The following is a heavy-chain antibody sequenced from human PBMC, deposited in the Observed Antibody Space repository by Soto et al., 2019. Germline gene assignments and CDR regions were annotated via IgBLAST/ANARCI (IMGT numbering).Heavy chain of an antibody. D-gene: IGHD3-10*01. V-gene: IGHV1-69*18. J-gene: IGHJ4*02. CDR1: GDTFSGYP. Sequence: QVQLVQSGAELKKPGSSVKVSCKASGDTFSGYPINWVRQAPGEGLAWMGRIIPVFGTTNDAQRFEGRVTFTADESTNTAYRELRGLLSEDTAVYYCARDGGFGELKYWGPGTLVTVSS. CDR3: ARDGGFGELKY. CDR2: IIPVFGTT.